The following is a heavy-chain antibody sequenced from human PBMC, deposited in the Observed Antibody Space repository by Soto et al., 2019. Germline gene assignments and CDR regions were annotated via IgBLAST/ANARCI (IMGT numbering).Heavy chain of an antibody. Sequence: PSETLSLTCTVSGGSISSGGYYWSWIRQHPGKGLEWIGYIYYSGSTYYSPSLKSRVTISVDTSKNQFSLKLSSVTAADTAVYYCARVSAFWSGYGMDVWGQGTTVTVSS. V-gene: IGHV4-31*03. J-gene: IGHJ6*01. D-gene: IGHD3-3*01. CDR3: ARVSAFWSGYGMDV. CDR1: GGSISSGGYY. CDR2: IYYSGST.